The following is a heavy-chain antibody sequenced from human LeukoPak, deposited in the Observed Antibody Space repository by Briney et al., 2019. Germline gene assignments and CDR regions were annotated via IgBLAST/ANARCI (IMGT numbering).Heavy chain of an antibody. Sequence: PGGSLRLSCVGSGFTFSDHYMDWVRQAPGKGLEWVGRIKNKPNSYTTEYAASVKGGFTISRDDSKNSLYLQMNSLKTEDTAVYYCTRDVSTGRRNTIHNWGQGTLVTVSS. CDR1: GFTFSDHY. D-gene: IGHD1-14*01. CDR3: TRDVSTGRRNTIHN. J-gene: IGHJ4*02. CDR2: IKNKPNSYTT. V-gene: IGHV3-72*01.